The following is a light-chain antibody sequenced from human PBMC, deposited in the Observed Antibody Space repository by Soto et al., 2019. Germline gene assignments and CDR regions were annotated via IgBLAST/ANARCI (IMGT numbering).Light chain of an antibody. Sequence: EIVLTQSPATLSLSPGERATPSFMASQSVSSSYLAWYQQKPGQAPRLLIYGASSRATGIPDRFSGSGSGTDFTLTISRLEPEDFAVYYCQQYGSSRTFGQGTKVDIK. CDR2: GAS. J-gene: IGKJ1*01. CDR3: QQYGSSRT. V-gene: IGKV3-20*01. CDR1: QSVSSSY.